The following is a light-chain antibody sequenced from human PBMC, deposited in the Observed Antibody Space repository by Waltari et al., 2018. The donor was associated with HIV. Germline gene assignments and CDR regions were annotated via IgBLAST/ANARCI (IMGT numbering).Light chain of an antibody. V-gene: IGKV1-39*01. CDR1: QIISRY. CDR3: QQGYTAPYL. Sequence: DIQMTQSPSSLSASVVDRVTIACRASQIISRYLNWYQQKPGKAPNLLIYYTSKLQSGVPPRCSGSGSGTEFIFTISSLQPEYFATYYCQQGYTAPYLFGQGTKLEIK. CDR2: YTS. J-gene: IGKJ2*01.